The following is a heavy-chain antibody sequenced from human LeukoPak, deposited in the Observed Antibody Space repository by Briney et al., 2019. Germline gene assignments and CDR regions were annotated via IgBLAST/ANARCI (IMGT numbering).Heavy chain of an antibody. CDR2: INPNRGGT. J-gene: IGHJ4*02. CDR1: GYTFTDYY. V-gene: IGHV1-2*02. D-gene: IGHD2-2*01. CDR3: AXRQIDCSTTSCYVDY. Sequence: GASVKVSCKASGYTFTDYYINWIRQAPGQGLEWMGWINPNRGGTSYALNFQGRVTMTRDTPITTAYMELSRLRSDDTAVYYCAXRQIDCSTTSCYVDYWGQGTLVTVSS.